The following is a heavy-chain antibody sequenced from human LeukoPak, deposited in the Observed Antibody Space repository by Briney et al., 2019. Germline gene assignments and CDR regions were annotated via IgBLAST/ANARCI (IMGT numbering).Heavy chain of an antibody. CDR1: GYSISSGYY. J-gene: IGHJ4*02. CDR2: IYHSGST. V-gene: IGHV4-38-2*02. CDR3: ARAVGGDGSGSL. D-gene: IGHD3-10*01. Sequence: PSETLSLTCTVSGYSISSGYYWGWSRQPPGKGLEWIGSIYHSGSTYYNPSLKSRVTISVDTSKNQFSLKLSSVTAADTAVYYCARAVGGDGSGSLWGPGTLVTVSS.